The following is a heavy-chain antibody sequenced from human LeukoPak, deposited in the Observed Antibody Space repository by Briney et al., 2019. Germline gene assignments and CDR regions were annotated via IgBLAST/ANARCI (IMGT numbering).Heavy chain of an antibody. CDR2: IHSGGNA. J-gene: IGHJ4*02. CDR1: GFTVSSTY. V-gene: IGHV3-53*01. D-gene: IGHD6-13*01. Sequence: PGGSLRLSCAASGFTVSSTYMSWVRQAPGKGLEWVSVIHSGGNAYYADSLKGRFTISRDNSKNTLYLQMNSLRAEDTAVYYCAKTRPLDSSSWSHGDYWGQGTLVTVSS. CDR3: AKTRPLDSSSWSHGDY.